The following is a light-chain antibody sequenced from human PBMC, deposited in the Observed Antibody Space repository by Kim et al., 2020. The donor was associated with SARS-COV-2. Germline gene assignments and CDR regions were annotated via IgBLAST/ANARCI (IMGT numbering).Light chain of an antibody. V-gene: IGLV2-23*01. CDR3: CSYAGSSTSHVV. CDR1: SSDVGSYNL. J-gene: IGLJ2*01. CDR2: EGS. Sequence: QSALTQPASVSGSPGQSITISCTGTSSDVGSYNLVSWYQQHPGKAPKLMIYEGSKRPSGVSNRFSGSKSCNTASLTISGLQAEDEADYYCCSYAGSSTSHVVFGGGTQLTVL.